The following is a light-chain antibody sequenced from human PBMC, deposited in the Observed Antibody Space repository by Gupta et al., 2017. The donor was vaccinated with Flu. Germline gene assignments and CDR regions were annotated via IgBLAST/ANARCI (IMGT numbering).Light chain of an antibody. CDR3: QQYYSKLVT. CDR1: QSLLYHSNNKNY. J-gene: IGKJ4*01. V-gene: IGKV4-1*01. Sequence: DIVMTQSPDSLAVSLGERATINCKSSQSLLYHSNNKNYLAWYQQKPGHPPKLLISWASTRESGVPDRFSGSGSATDFTLTISSLQAEDVAVYYCQQYYSKLVTFGGGTKVEIK. CDR2: WAS.